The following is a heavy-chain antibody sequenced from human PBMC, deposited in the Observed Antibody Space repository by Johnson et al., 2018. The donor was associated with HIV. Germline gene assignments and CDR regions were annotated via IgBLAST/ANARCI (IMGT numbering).Heavy chain of an antibody. CDR1: GFTFSSYA. D-gene: IGHD2-2*01. CDR2: ISYDGSNK. V-gene: IGHV3-30-3*01. CDR3: ARGRSSTRPSDLGSGAFDI. Sequence: QVQLVESGGGVVQPGGSLRLSCAASGFTFSSYALHWVRQAPGKGLEWVAVISYDGSNKYYADSVKGRFTLSSDNSKNTLYLQMNSLRAEDTAVYYCARGRSSTRPSDLGSGAFDIWGQGTMVTVSS. J-gene: IGHJ3*02.